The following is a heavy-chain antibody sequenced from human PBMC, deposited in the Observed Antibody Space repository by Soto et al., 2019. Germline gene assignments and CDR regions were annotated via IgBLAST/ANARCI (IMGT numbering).Heavy chain of an antibody. D-gene: IGHD2-15*01. CDR2: ISYDGSNK. CDR3: AKDLAVVVLAAT. Sequence: QVQLVESGGGVVQPGRSLRLSCAASGFTFSSYGMHWVGQAPGKGLEWVAVISYDGSNKYYADSVKGRFTISRDNSKNTLYLQMNSLRAEDTAVYYCAKDLAVVVLAATWGQGTLVTVSS. V-gene: IGHV3-30*18. CDR1: GFTFSSYG. J-gene: IGHJ5*02.